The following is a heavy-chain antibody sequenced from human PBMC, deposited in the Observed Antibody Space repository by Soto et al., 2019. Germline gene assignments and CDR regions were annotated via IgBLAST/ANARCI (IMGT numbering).Heavy chain of an antibody. J-gene: IGHJ4*02. D-gene: IGHD5-12*01. CDR1: GGSFSGYY. CDR2: INHSGST. CDR3: ARARGRDGYKKQYYFDY. Sequence: SETLSLTCAVYGGSFSGYYWSWIRQPPGKGLEWIGEINHSGSTNYNPSLKSRVTISVDTSKNQFSLKLSSVTAADTAVYYCARARGRDGYKKQYYFDYWGQGTLVTVSS. V-gene: IGHV4-34*01.